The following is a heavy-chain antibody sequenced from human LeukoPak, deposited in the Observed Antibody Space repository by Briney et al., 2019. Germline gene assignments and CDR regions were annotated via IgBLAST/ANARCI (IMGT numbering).Heavy chain of an antibody. CDR2: INHSGST. J-gene: IGHJ4*02. CDR3: ARGLRGHSSSSTLIDY. Sequence: SETLSLTCAVYGGSFSGYYWSWIRQLPGKGLEWIGEINHSGSTNYNPSLKSRVTTSVDTSKNQFSLKLSSVTAADTAVYYCARGLRGHSSSSTLIDYWGQGTLVTVSS. D-gene: IGHD6-6*01. CDR1: GGSFSGYY. V-gene: IGHV4-34*01.